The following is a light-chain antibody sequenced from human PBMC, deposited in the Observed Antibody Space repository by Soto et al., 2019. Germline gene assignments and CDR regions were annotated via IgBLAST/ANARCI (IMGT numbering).Light chain of an antibody. CDR3: QQYNKWPQT. J-gene: IGKJ1*01. V-gene: IGKV3-15*01. CDR2: GSS. Sequence: EIVMTQSPATLSVSPGERATLSCRASERIATNLAWYQQKPGQAPRLLIYGSSTRATVIPARFSGTGSGTEFTLTISSLQSEDFAVYYCQQYNKWPQTFGQGTKVDIK. CDR1: ERIATN.